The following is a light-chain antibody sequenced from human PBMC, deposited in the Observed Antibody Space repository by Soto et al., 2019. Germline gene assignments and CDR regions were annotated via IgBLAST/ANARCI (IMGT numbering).Light chain of an antibody. Sequence: EIVMTQSPVTLSVTPGERATLSCRASQSVRSNLAWYQQKPGQAPSLLIYGAFTRATGIPTRFSGTGSGTEFTINSSSPQAEDVALYYCQQYNDCPLTFGQGTKVEV. CDR2: GAF. CDR3: QQYNDCPLT. J-gene: IGKJ1*01. V-gene: IGKV3-15*01. CDR1: QSVRSN.